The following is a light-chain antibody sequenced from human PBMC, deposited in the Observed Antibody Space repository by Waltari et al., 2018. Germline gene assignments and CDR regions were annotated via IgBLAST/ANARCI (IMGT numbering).Light chain of an antibody. CDR2: RND. V-gene: IGLV1-47*01. J-gene: IGLJ3*02. CDR3: ATWDDSLSGRV. CDR1: TSNIGQNY. Sequence: QSVLTQPPSASGTPGQTVSISCSGSTSNIGQNYVYWYQQFPGTAPRLLIYRNDRRPSGVPGRFSGSKSGTAASLAISGLRSEDEADYYGATWDDSLSGRVFGGGTELTVL.